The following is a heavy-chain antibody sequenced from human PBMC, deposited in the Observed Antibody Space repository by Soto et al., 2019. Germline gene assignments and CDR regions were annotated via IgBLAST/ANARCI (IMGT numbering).Heavy chain of an antibody. CDR1: AFTFSSYA. V-gene: IGHV3-23*01. D-gene: IGHD2-21*02. J-gene: IGHJ4*02. CDR3: AKGRASDCPGCTQDY. CDR2: VSGSGDST. Sequence: EVQLLESGGGLAQPGGSLRLSCAASAFTFSSYAMSWVRQAPGKGLEWVSAVSGSGDSTYYADSVKGRFTISRDNSKNTLELQLNSLRAEDTAVYYCAKGRASDCPGCTQDYWGQGTLVTVSS.